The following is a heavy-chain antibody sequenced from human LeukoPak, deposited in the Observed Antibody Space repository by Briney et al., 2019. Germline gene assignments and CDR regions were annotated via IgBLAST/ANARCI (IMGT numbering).Heavy chain of an antibody. CDR3: ARAGYDYVWGSLYYYGMDA. J-gene: IGHJ6*02. Sequence: SETLSLTCAVYGGSFSGYYWSWIRQPPGKGLEWIGEINHSGSTNYNPSLKSRVTISVDTSKNQFSLKLSSVTAADTAVYYCARAGYDYVWGSLYYYGMDAWGQGTTVTVSS. CDR1: GGSFSGYY. V-gene: IGHV4-34*01. CDR2: INHSGST. D-gene: IGHD3-16*01.